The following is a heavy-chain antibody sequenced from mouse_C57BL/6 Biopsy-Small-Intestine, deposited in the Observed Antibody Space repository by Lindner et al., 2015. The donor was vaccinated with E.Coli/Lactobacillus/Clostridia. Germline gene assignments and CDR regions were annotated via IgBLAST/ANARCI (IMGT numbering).Heavy chain of an antibody. CDR3: ARHEEGIYYGNFYFDY. CDR1: GYNFTEYN. Sequence: VQLQESGAELVKPGASVKLSCKASGYNFTEYNIHWVKQRSGQGLEWIGWFYPGSGSIKYNEKFKDKATLTADKSSRTVYMELSRLTSEDSAVYFCARHEEGIYYGNFYFDYWGQGTTLTVSS. CDR2: FYPGSGSI. V-gene: IGHV1-62-2*01. D-gene: IGHD2-1*01. J-gene: IGHJ2*01.